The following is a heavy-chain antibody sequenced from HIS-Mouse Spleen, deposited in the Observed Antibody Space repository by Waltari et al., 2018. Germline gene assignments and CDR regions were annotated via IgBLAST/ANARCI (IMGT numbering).Heavy chain of an antibody. Sequence: QLQLQESGPGLVKPSETLSLPCTVSGGSLGSSSYHAGWVRQPPGKGLEWIGSIYYSGSTYYNPSLKSRVTISVDTSKNQFSLKLSSVTAADTAVYYCAREIPYSSSWYDWYFDLWGRGTLVTVSS. CDR3: AREIPYSSSWYDWYFDL. CDR2: IYYSGST. J-gene: IGHJ2*01. V-gene: IGHV4-39*07. CDR1: GGSLGSSSYH. D-gene: IGHD6-13*01.